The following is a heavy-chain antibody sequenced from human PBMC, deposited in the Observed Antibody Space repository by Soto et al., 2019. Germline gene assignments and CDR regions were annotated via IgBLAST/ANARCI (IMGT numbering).Heavy chain of an antibody. J-gene: IGHJ6*02. V-gene: IGHV1-18*04. CDR3: ARSGSGAAYYYYGLYV. CDR1: GYTFTSHG. CDR2: VSPYNGNT. Sequence: QVKLVQSGAEVKKPGASVKVSCKASGYTFTSHGFSWVRQAPGQGLEWMGWVSPYNGNTNYAQKFQGRVTMTTDTSTSTAYMELRSLTSDDTAVYYCARSGSGAAYYYYGLYVWCQGTTVTVSS. D-gene: IGHD7-27*01.